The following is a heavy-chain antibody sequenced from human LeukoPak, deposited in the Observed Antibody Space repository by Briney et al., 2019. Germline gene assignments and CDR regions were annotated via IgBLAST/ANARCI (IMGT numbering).Heavy chain of an antibody. Sequence: PGGSLRLSCAASGFTFRSYYMSWVRLAPGMGLEWVANINQDGSEKYYVDSVKGRFTISRDNAKTSLYLQMNSLRAEDTALYYCATVRSGNDYYGSGSPFDYWGQGTLVTVSS. CDR1: GFTFRSYY. D-gene: IGHD3-10*01. J-gene: IGHJ4*02. CDR2: INQDGSEK. CDR3: ATVRSGNDYYGSGSPFDY. V-gene: IGHV3-7*01.